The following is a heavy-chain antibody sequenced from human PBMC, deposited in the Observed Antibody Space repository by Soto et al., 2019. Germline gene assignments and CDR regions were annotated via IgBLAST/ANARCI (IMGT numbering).Heavy chain of an antibody. J-gene: IGHJ6*03. CDR1: GYTFTSYG. Sequence: GASVKVSCKASGYTFTSYGISWVRQAPGQGLEWMGWISAYNGNTNYAQKLQGRVTMTTDTSTSTAYMELRSLRSDDTAVYYCARDAPDYDFWSAPKGYYYYYMDVWGKGTTVTVSS. CDR2: ISAYNGNT. V-gene: IGHV1-18*01. D-gene: IGHD3-3*01. CDR3: ARDAPDYDFWSAPKGYYYYYMDV.